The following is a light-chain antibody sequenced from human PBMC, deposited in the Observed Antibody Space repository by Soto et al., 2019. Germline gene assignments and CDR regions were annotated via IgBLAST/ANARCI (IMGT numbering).Light chain of an antibody. CDR3: QQYDTLPPYT. Sequence: DIQMTQSPSSVSASVGDRVTITCRANQDIGNYLNWYQQKPGKAPRLLIYDASNLEIGVPSRFSGSGSGTDFTFTISNLQPEDIATYYCQQYDTLPPYTFGQGTKVELK. J-gene: IGKJ2*01. CDR2: DAS. CDR1: QDIGNY. V-gene: IGKV1-33*01.